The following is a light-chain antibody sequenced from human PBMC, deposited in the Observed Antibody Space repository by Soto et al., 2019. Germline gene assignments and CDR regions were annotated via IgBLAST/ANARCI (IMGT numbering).Light chain of an antibody. CDR2: LGS. CDR3: MQPLQSWT. V-gene: IGKV2-28*01. J-gene: IGKJ1*01. CDR1: QSLLHSNGYNY. Sequence: DIVMTQSPLSLPVTPVDPASISCRSSQSLLHSNGYNYLDWYLQKPGQSPQLLIYLGSNRASGVPDRFSGSGSGTDFTLKISRVEAEDVGVYYCMQPLQSWTFGQGTKVDIK.